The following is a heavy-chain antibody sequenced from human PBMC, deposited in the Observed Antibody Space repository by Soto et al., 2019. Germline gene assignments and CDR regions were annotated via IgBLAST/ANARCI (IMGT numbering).Heavy chain of an antibody. D-gene: IGHD5-12*01. CDR2: IDPSDSYT. CDR3: ARHNSGYDYYYGMDV. CDR1: GYSFTSYW. J-gene: IGHJ6*02. Sequence: GESLKISCKGSGYSFTSYWISWVRQMPGKGLEWMGRIDPSDSYTNYSPSFQGHVTISADKSISTAYLQWSSLKASDTAMYYCARHNSGYDYYYGMDVWGQGTTVTSP. V-gene: IGHV5-10-1*01.